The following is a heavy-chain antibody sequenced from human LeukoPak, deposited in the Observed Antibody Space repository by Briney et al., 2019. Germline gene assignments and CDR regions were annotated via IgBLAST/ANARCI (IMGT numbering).Heavy chain of an antibody. CDR2: ISGSAGST. V-gene: IGHV3-23*01. CDR1: GFTCSNYA. CDR3: AKDLAYRSGWFLGAFDV. D-gene: IGHD6-19*01. Sequence: GGSVRLSCAASGFTCSNYAMSWVRQAPGKGLEWVSGISGSAGSTYYADSVKGRFSISRDNSKNTVYLQMNRLRAEDTAAYYCAKDLAYRSGWFLGAFDVWGQGTMVTVSS. J-gene: IGHJ3*01.